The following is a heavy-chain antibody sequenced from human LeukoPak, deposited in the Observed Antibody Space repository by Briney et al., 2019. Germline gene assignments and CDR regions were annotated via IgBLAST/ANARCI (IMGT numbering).Heavy chain of an antibody. CDR3: ARGGPEWPLDY. CDR1: GFTFSSYN. D-gene: IGHD3-16*01. CDR2: IWYDGSNK. J-gene: IGHJ4*02. V-gene: IGHV3-33*08. Sequence: TGGSLRLSCAASGFTFSSYNMNWVRQAPGKGLEWVAVIWYDGSNKYYADSVKGRFTISRDNSNNTLYLQMNSLRVEDTAVYYCARGGPEWPLDYWGQGTLVTVSS.